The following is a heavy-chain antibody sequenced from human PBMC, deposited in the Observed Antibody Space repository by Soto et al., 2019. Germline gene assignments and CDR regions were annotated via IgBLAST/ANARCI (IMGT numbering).Heavy chain of an antibody. CDR2: ISNDGSEK. D-gene: IGHD3-22*01. Sequence: QVQLVESGGGVVQPGRSLRLSCAVSGITVSMYGLHWVRQAPGKGLEWLAFISNDGSEKIYADSVKGRITISRDSSKNTLYLQMNSLRAEDTAVYYCARVLGGYPNFDFWVQGTLVTVSP. CDR3: ARVLGGYPNFDF. CDR1: GITVSMYG. J-gene: IGHJ4*02. V-gene: IGHV3-30-3*01.